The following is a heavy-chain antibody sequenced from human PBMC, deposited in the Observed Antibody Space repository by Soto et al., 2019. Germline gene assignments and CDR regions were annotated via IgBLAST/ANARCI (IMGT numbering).Heavy chain of an antibody. CDR2: FDPEDGEA. J-gene: IGHJ4*02. V-gene: IGHV1-24*01. D-gene: IGHD3-16*01. CDR1: GHTLTVLA. Sequence: GASVKVSCKLSGHTLTVLAIHWVRQAPGKGLEWMGGFDPEDGEAVYAQKFQGRVTMPEDTSTDIAYLELSSLRSEDTAVYYCSTDFSRGEWGQGTLVTVSS. CDR3: STDFSRGE.